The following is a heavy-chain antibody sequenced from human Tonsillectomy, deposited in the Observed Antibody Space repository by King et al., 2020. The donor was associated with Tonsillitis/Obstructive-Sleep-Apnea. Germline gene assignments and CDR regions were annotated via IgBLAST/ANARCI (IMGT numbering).Heavy chain of an antibody. CDR1: GGSISSSNW. J-gene: IGHJ6*03. CDR3: AGGVTIFGVVIIQDYYYYMDV. D-gene: IGHD3-3*01. Sequence: MQLQESGPGLVKPSGTLSLTCAVSGGSISSSNWWSWVRQPPGKGLEWIGEIYHSGSTNYNPSLKSRVTISVDKSKNQFSLKLSSVTAADTAVYYSAGGVTIFGVVIIQDYYYYMDVWGKGTTVTVSS. CDR2: IYHSGST. V-gene: IGHV4-4*02.